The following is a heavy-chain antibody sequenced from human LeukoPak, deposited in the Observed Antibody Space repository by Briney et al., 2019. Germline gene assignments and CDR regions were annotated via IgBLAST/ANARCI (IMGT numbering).Heavy chain of an antibody. CDR3: AKDQGGYGHSAIDY. Sequence: PGGSLRRSCAASGFTFSSYGMRWVHQAPGKGLEGVAVISYDGSNKYYADSVKGRFTISRENSKKTMYLQMNSLRAEDTAAYYCAKDQGGYGHSAIDYWGQGTLVTVSS. CDR1: GFTFSSYG. D-gene: IGHD5-18*01. CDR2: ISYDGSNK. V-gene: IGHV3-30*18. J-gene: IGHJ4*02.